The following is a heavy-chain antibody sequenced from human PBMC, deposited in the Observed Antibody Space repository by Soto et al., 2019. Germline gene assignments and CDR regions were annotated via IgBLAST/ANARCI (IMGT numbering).Heavy chain of an antibody. CDR1: GFTFSSYG. V-gene: IGHV3-33*01. Sequence: GGSLRLSCAASGFTFSSYGMHWVRQAPGKGLEWVAVIWFDGNSKYYADSVRGRFTISRENSKNTVYLQMNSLRVEDTAIYYCARDTDYGMDVWGQGTTVTVSS. J-gene: IGHJ6*02. CDR2: IWFDGNSK. CDR3: ARDTDYGMDV. D-gene: IGHD4-4*01.